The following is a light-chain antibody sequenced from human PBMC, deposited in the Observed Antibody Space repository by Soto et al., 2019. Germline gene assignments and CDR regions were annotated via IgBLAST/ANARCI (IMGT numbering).Light chain of an antibody. V-gene: IGLV1-40*01. CDR2: GNS. J-gene: IGLJ2*01. CDR1: SSNIGAGYD. CDR3: QSYDSSLSAVV. Sequence: QAVVTQPPSVSGAPGQRDTISCTGSSSNIGAGYDVHWYQQLPGTAPKLLIYGNSNRPSGVPDRFSGSKSGTSASLAITGLQAEDEADYYCQSYDSSLSAVVFGGGTKLTVL.